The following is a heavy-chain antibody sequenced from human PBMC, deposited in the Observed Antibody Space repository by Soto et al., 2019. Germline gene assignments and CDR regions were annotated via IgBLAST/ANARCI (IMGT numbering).Heavy chain of an antibody. J-gene: IGHJ6*02. CDR3: ARDCSGGSCYPGMDV. Sequence: GGSLRLSCAASGFNFNSYTINWVRQAPGKRLEWLSSISSSGYIFSTDSERGRFTISRDNAKNSVYLQINSLRAEDTAVYFCARDCSGGSCYPGMDVWGQGTTVTVSS. D-gene: IGHD2-15*01. CDR1: GFNFNSYT. V-gene: IGHV3-21*01. CDR2: ISSSGYI.